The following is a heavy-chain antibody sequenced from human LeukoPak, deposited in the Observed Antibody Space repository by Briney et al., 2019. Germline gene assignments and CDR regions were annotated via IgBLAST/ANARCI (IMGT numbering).Heavy chain of an antibody. V-gene: IGHV4-39*01. J-gene: IGHJ4*02. CDR3: AGIDYYDSSGIENY. Sequence: PSETLSLTCTVSGGSISSSSYYWGWIRQPPGKGLEWIGSIYYSGSTYYNPSLKRRVTISVDTSKNQFSLKLSSVTAADTAVYYCAGIDYYDSSGIENYWGQGTLVTVSS. D-gene: IGHD3-22*01. CDR1: GGSISSSSYY. CDR2: IYYSGST.